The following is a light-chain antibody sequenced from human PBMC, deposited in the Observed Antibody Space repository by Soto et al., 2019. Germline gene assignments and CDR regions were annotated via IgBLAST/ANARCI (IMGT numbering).Light chain of an antibody. CDR1: QDNRRN. V-gene: IGKV1-6*01. CDR3: LQDYIYPWT. J-gene: IGKJ1*01. CDR2: AAS. Sequence: AIQMTQSPSSLSASVGDRVTITCRASQDNRRNLGWYQQKPGQAPKLLIYAASNLQSGVPSRFSGSGTGTDFTLTISSLHPEDFATYYCLQDYIYPWTFGQGTIVE.